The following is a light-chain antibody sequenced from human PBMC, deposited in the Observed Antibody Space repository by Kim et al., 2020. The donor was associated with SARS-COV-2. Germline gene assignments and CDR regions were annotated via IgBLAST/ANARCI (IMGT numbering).Light chain of an antibody. CDR2: EDN. Sequence: SLSPGQTAVISCSGVQLGQKFVSWFQQKPGQSPVLVIHEDNKRPSGIPERFSGSNSGNTATLTISGTQAMEGADYYCQAWDSSTAAFGGGTKVTVL. V-gene: IGLV3-1*01. CDR3: QAWDSSTAA. CDR1: QLGQKF. J-gene: IGLJ2*01.